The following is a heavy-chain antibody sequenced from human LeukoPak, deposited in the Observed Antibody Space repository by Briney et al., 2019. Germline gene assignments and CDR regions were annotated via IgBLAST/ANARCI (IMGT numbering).Heavy chain of an antibody. V-gene: IGHV4-39*07. Sequence: SETLSLTCTVSGGSISSSSYYWGWIRQPPGKGLEWIGSIYYSGSTYYNPSLKSRVTISVDTSKNQFSLKLSSVTAADTAVYYCARDGPQRGYSGYDNAFDIWGQGTMVTVSS. J-gene: IGHJ3*02. CDR1: GGSISSSSYY. CDR2: IYYSGST. CDR3: ARDGPQRGYSGYDNAFDI. D-gene: IGHD5-12*01.